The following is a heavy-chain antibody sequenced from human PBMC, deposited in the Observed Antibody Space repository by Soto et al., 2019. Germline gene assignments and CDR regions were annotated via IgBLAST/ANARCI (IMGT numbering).Heavy chain of an antibody. Sequence: ASVKVSCKASGYTFTSYSMHWVRQAPGQRLEWMGWINAGNGNTKYSQKFQGRVTITRDTSASTAYMELSSLRSEDTAVYYCARVVEVPAAIYFDYWGQGTLVTVSS. CDR1: GYTFTSYS. J-gene: IGHJ4*02. V-gene: IGHV1-3*01. D-gene: IGHD2-2*02. CDR3: ARVVEVPAAIYFDY. CDR2: INAGNGNT.